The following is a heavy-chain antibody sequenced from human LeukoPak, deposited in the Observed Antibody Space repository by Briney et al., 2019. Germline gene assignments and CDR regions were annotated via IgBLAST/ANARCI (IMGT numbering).Heavy chain of an antibody. D-gene: IGHD5-18*01. Sequence: GGSLRLSCAASGFTFSTHWMSWVRQAPGKGLEWVANIKQNGNEKHYVESVKGRFTISRDNAKNSLYLQMNSLRAEDTAVYYCAKDLYSYESDAFDIWGQGTMVTVSS. CDR3: AKDLYSYESDAFDI. J-gene: IGHJ3*02. CDR2: IKQNGNEK. V-gene: IGHV3-7*01. CDR1: GFTFSTHW.